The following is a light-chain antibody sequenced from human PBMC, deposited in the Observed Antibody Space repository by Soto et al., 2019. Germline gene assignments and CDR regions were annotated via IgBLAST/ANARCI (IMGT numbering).Light chain of an antibody. CDR1: QSVGTN. J-gene: IGKJ2*01. CDR3: QQYDNWPPRWT. Sequence: ELVLTQSPATLSVSPGERVTLSCRSSQSVGTNLAWYQQKPGQAPRLLILGASTRASGIPAKFSGSGSGTEFTLSIGRLQSEDFAIYYCQQYDNWPPRWTFGQGTKVAIK. CDR2: GAS. V-gene: IGKV3-15*01.